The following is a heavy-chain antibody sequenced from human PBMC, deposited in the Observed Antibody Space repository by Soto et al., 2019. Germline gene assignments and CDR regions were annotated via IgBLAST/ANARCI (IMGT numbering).Heavy chain of an antibody. V-gene: IGHV5-51*01. J-gene: IGHJ3*02. CDR1: GYSFTTYW. CDR3: ARPMPKRGYDAFDI. CDR2: IYPGDSDT. Sequence: PGESLKISCKGFGYSFTTYWIAWVRQMPGKGLEWMGIIYPGDSDTRYSPSFQGQVTISADKSISTAYLQWSSLKASDTAMYYCARPMPKRGYDAFDIWGQGTMVTVS. D-gene: IGHD2-2*01.